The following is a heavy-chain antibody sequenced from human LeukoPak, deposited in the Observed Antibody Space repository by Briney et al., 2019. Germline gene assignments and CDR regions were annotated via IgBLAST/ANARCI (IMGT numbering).Heavy chain of an antibody. J-gene: IGHJ1*01. CDR3: ARGSASGAYTFQH. V-gene: IGHV3-21*01. CDR1: GCTFSSYS. Sequence: PGGSLRLSCAASGCTFSSYSMNWVRQPPGKGLEWVSSISGGGSYIYYADSLMGRFTISRDNAKNSLYLQMNSLRAEDTAVYYCARGSASGAYTFQHWGQGTLVTVSS. D-gene: IGHD3-10*01. CDR2: ISGGGSYI.